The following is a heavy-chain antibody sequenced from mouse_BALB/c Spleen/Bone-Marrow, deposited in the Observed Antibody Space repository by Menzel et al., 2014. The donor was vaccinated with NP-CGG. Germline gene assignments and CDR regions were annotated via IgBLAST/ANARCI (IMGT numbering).Heavy chain of an antibody. J-gene: IGHJ3*01. V-gene: IGHV1-80*01. D-gene: IGHD2-1*01. CDR1: GYAISGYW. CDR2: IYPGDDDT. CDR3: AREDYGNSWFAH. Sequence: QVQLQQSGAELVRPGSSVKISCKASGYAISGYWMNWVKQRPGQGLEWIGQIYPGDDDTIYNGKFKGKATLTADKSSNTAYMQLSSLTSEDSAVYLCAREDYGNSWFAHWGQGTLVTVSA.